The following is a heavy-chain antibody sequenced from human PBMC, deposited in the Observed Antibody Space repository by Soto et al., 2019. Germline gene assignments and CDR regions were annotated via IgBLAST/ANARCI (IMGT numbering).Heavy chain of an antibody. J-gene: IGHJ5*02. D-gene: IGHD3-22*01. Sequence: GFLKLSRSAPWITFSCYSLSWVRQAPGKGLEWVSYITSSSSTLYYADSVEGRFTISRDNAKNSLYLQMNSLRDEDTAVYYCARVYYYDSSALFDPWGQGTLVTVSS. CDR1: WITFSCYS. CDR2: ITSSSSTL. CDR3: ARVYYYDSSALFDP. V-gene: IGHV3-48*02.